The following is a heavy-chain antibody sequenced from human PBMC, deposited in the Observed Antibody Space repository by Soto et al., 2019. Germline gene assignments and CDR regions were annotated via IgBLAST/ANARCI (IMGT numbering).Heavy chain of an antibody. Sequence: GGSLRRCCTASGLAFGDYARRWCRQAPGRGLEWVGCIRRKAYGGTTEYAASVKGRFTISRDDSKSIAYLQMNSLKTEDTAVYSCPSDPPLDYWGQRTLPTTSS. CDR2: IRRKAYGGTT. J-gene: IGHJ4*02. CDR3: PSDPPLDY. V-gene: IGHV3-49*03. CDR1: GLAFGDYA.